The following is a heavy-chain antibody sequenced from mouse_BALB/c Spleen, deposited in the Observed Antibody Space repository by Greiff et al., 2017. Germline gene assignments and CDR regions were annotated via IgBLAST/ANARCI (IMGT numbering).Heavy chain of an antibody. CDR2: ISYSGST. CDR3: AAYYGNYYYAMDY. CDR1: GDSITSGY. Sequence: VQLKQSGPSLVKPSQTLSLTCSVTGDSITSGYWNWIRKFPGNKLEYMGYISYSGSTYYNPSLKSRISITRDTSKNQYYLQLNSVTTEDTATYYCAAYYGNYYYAMDYGGQGTSVTVSS. V-gene: IGHV3-8*02. J-gene: IGHJ4*01. D-gene: IGHD2-10*01.